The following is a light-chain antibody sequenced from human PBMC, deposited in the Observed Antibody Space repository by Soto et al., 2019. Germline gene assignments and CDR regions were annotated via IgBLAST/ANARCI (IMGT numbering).Light chain of an antibody. CDR3: RQYGSSSCT. V-gene: IGKV3D-20*01. Sequence: EIVLTQSPATLSLSPGERATLSCGASQSVSSSSLAWYQQKPGLAPRLLIYDASSRATGIPDRFSGSGSGKAFPLTISRLELEYFAGFDFRQYGSSSCTFAQGTNLEIK. CDR2: DAS. CDR1: QSVSSSS. J-gene: IGKJ2*02.